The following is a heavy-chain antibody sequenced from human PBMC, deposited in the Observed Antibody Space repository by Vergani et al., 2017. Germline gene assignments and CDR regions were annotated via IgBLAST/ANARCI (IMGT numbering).Heavy chain of an antibody. CDR3: ARDEGQDAFDI. V-gene: IGHV3-74*01. J-gene: IGHJ3*02. Sequence: VQLVESGGGLVKPGGSLRLSCAASGFTFSSFWMHWVRQAPGKGLVWVSRINDDGYSTTYADSVKGRFTIARDNAKNTLYLQMNSLRAEDTAVYYCARDEGQDAFDIWGQGTMVTVSS. CDR1: GFTFSSFW. CDR2: INDDGYST.